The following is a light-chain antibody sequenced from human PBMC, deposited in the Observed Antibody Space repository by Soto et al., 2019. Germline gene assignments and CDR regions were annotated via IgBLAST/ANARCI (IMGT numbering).Light chain of an antibody. CDR1: QSMSSY. V-gene: IGKV1-39*01. Sequence: DVQMTQSPSSLSAFVGDRVTITCRASQSMSSYLNWYQQKPGTAPKLLIYATSSLQSGVPSRFSGSGSGTDFTLIISSLQPEDFATYYCQQSLNTPRTFGQGTKVEVK. CDR2: ATS. J-gene: IGKJ1*01. CDR3: QQSLNTPRT.